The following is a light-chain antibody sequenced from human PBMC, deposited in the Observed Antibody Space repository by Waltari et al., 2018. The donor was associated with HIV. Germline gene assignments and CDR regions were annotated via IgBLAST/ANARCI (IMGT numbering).Light chain of an antibody. J-gene: IGLJ3*02. Sequence: QSALTQPRSVSGSPGPSVTISCTGTSSDVGGYNYFSWYQQHPGKAPKLMIDDVSKRPSGVPDRFSGSKSGNTASLTISGLQAEDEADYYCCSYAGSYTWVFGGGTKLTVL. CDR2: DVS. V-gene: IGLV2-11*01. CDR1: SSDVGGYNY. CDR3: CSYAGSYTWV.